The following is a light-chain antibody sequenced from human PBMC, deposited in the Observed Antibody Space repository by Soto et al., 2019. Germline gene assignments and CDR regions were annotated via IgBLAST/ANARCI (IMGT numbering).Light chain of an antibody. CDR1: QGINNW. J-gene: IGKJ4*01. CDR2: ATS. V-gene: IGKV1-12*01. Sequence: DIQMTQSPSSVSASIGDRVTITCRASQGINNWLAWYQQTPGKAPNLLIYATSTLQSGVPSMFSGSGSGTEFTLTISSLQPEDCATYYCQQANSFPHTVGGGTKVEIK. CDR3: QQANSFPHT.